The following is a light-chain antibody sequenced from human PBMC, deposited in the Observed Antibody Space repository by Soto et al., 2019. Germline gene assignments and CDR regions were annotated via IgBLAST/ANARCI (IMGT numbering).Light chain of an antibody. CDR2: DAS. CDR3: QQRSNWPPIT. J-gene: IGKJ5*01. V-gene: IGKV3-11*01. CDR1: QSVSSY. Sequence: IVLTLSPATLSLSPGKRATLFCRASQSVSSYLAWYQQKPGQAPRLLIYDASNRANGIPARFSGSGSGTDFTLTISSLEPEDFAVYYCQQRSNWPPITFGQGTRLEIK.